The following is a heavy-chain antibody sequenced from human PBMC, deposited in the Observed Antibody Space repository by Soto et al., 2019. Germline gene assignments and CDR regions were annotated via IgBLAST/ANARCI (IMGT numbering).Heavy chain of an antibody. J-gene: IGHJ4*02. D-gene: IGHD5-18*01. CDR1: GYTFTSYD. CDR2: MNPNSGNT. Sequence: ASVKVSCKASGYTFTSYDINWVRQATGQGLGWMGWMNPNSGNTAYAQKFQGRVTMTRNTSISTAYMELSSLRSEDTAVYYCAREGGYSYGFGYWGQGTLVTVSS. CDR3: AREGGYSYGFGY. V-gene: IGHV1-8*01.